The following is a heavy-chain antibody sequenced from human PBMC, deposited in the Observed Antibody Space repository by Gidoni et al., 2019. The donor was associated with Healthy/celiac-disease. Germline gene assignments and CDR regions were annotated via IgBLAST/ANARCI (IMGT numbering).Heavy chain of an antibody. CDR2: ISWNSGSI. CDR3: AKDIGRGGMVPPNYYYYYGMDV. Sequence: EVQLVESGGGLVQPGRSLRLSCAASGSTFDDYAMNWVRQAPGKGLEWVSGISWNSGSIGYADSVKGRFTIARDNAKNSLYLQMNSLRAEDTALYYCAKDIGRGGMVPPNYYYYYGMDVWGQGTTVTVSS. J-gene: IGHJ6*02. CDR1: GSTFDDYA. V-gene: IGHV3-9*01. D-gene: IGHD2-15*01.